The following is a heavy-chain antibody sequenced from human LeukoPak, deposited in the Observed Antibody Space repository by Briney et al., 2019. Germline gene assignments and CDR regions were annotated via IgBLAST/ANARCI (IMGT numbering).Heavy chain of an antibody. D-gene: IGHD5-18*01. CDR2: IYSGGST. J-gene: IGHJ4*02. Sequence: GGTLRLSCAASGFTFSSHGMNWVRQAPGKGLEWVSVIYSGGSTYYADSVKGRFTISRDNSKNTLYLQMNSLRAEDTAVYYCARGLVGYGYFDYWGQGILVTVSS. CDR3: ARGLVGYGYFDY. CDR1: GFTFSSHG. V-gene: IGHV3-53*01.